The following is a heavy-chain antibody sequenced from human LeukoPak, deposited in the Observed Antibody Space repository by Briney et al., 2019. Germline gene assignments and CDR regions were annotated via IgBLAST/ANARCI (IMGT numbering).Heavy chain of an antibody. CDR3: AKVDSDYGSADYYYYYGMDV. J-gene: IGHJ6*02. V-gene: IGHV3-74*01. Sequence: GGSLRLSCAASGFTFSSYWMHWVRQAPGKGLVWVSRINSDGSSTSYADSVKGRFTISRDDSKNTLYLQMNSLRAEDTAVYYCAKVDSDYGSADYYYYYGMDVWGQGTTVTVSS. CDR1: GFTFSSYW. D-gene: IGHD3-10*01. CDR2: INSDGSST.